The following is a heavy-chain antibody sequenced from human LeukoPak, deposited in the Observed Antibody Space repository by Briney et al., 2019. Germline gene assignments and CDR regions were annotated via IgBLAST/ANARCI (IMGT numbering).Heavy chain of an antibody. CDR3: ARARSSGSYYDAFDI. CDR1: GYTLTELS. D-gene: IGHD1-26*01. V-gene: IGHV1-24*01. J-gene: IGHJ3*02. CDR2: FDPEDGET. Sequence: PGASVNVSCKVSGYTLTELSMHWVRQAPGKGLEWMGGFDPEDGETIYAQKFQGRVTIIADESTSTAYMELSSLRSEDTAVYYCARARSSGSYYDAFDIWGQGTMVTVSS.